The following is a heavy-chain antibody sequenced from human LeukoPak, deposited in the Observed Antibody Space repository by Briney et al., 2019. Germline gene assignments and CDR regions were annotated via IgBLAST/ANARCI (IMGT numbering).Heavy chain of an antibody. Sequence: GGSLRLSCAASGFTVSSNYMSWVRQAPGKGLEWVSSVGATNSKTYYADSAKGRFAISRDNGKNLVYLHMSSLRGDDTAVYYCARDTRLTLVMVPAXXXDHWGQGTLVTVSS. V-gene: IGHV3-21*06. D-gene: IGHD3-10*01. J-gene: IGHJ4*02. CDR1: GFTVSSNY. CDR3: ARDTRLTLVMVPAXXXDH. CDR2: VGATNSKT.